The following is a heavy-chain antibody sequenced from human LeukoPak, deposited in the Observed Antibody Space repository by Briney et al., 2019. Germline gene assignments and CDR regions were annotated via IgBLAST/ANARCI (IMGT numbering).Heavy chain of an antibody. CDR3: ARHYPRIAAAGTAWFDP. Sequence: SETLSLTCTVSGGSISSSSYYWGWIRQPPGKGLEWIGSIYYSGGTYYNPSLKSRFTISVDTSKNQFSLKLSSVTAADTAVYYCARHYPRIAAAGTAWFDPWGQGTLVTVSS. D-gene: IGHD6-13*01. J-gene: IGHJ5*02. CDR2: IYYSGGT. V-gene: IGHV4-39*01. CDR1: GGSISSSSYY.